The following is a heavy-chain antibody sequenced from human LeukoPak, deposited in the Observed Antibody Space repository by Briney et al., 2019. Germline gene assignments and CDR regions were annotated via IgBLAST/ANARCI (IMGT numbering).Heavy chain of an antibody. J-gene: IGHJ3*02. CDR3: ARDKRAFDI. CDR2: VYYSGST. CDR1: GGSISSYY. Sequence: SETLSLTCTVSGGSISSYYWSWIRQPPGKGLEWIGYVYYSGSTNYNPSLKSRVTISVDTSKNQFSLKLSSVTAADTAVYYCARDKRAFDIWGQGTMVTVSS. V-gene: IGHV4-59*01.